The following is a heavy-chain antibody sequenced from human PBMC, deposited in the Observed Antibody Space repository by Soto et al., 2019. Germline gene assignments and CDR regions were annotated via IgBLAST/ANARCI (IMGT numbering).Heavy chain of an antibody. D-gene: IGHD2-8*01. CDR1: GYTYTSYG. Sequence: QVQLVQSGAEVKKPGASVKVSCKASGYTYTSYGISWVRQAPGQGLEWMGWISAYNGNTNYAQKLQGRVTMTTDTSTSTAYMELMSLRSDDTAVYYCARDKEGGNIVLMVMGCWGQGTLVTVSS. CDR2: ISAYNGNT. J-gene: IGHJ4*02. CDR3: ARDKEGGNIVLMVMGC. V-gene: IGHV1-18*01.